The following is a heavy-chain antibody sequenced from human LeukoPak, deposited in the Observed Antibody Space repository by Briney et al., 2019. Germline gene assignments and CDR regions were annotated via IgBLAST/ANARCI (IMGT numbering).Heavy chain of an antibody. CDR1: GGSISSSSYY. CDR3: VIDILGGGSAFDI. J-gene: IGHJ3*02. V-gene: IGHV4-39*07. Sequence: SETLSLTCTVSGGSISSSSYYWGWIRQPPGKGLEWIGSIYYSGSTYYNPSLKSRVTISVDTSKNQFSLKLSSVTAADTAVYYCVIDILGGGSAFDIWGQGTMVTVSS. CDR2: IYYSGST. D-gene: IGHD3-9*01.